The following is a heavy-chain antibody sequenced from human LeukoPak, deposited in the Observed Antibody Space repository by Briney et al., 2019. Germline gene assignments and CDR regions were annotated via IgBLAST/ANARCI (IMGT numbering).Heavy chain of an antibody. CDR3: ARGYYSSSSFFDY. CDR2: IYYSGST. Sequence: SETLSLTCTVSGGSISSYYWSWIRQPPGKGLEWIWYIYYSGSTNYNPSLKSRVTISVDTSKNQFSLKLSSVTAADTAVYYCARGYYSSSSFFDYWGQGTLVTVSS. CDR1: GGSISSYY. J-gene: IGHJ4*02. V-gene: IGHV4-59*01. D-gene: IGHD6-6*01.